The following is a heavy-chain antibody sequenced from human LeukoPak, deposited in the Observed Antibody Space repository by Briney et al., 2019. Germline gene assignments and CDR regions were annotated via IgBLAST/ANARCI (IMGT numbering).Heavy chain of an antibody. V-gene: IGHV4-34*01. J-gene: IGHJ6*03. CDR2: INHSGST. Sequence: SETLSLTCAVYGGSFSGYYWSWIRQPPGKGLEWIGEINHSGSTNYNPSLKSRVTISVDTSKNQFSLKLSSVTAADTAVYYCARDGIAAAGSHYYYMDVWGKGTTVTVSS. D-gene: IGHD6-13*01. CDR1: GGSFSGYY. CDR3: ARDGIAAAGSHYYYMDV.